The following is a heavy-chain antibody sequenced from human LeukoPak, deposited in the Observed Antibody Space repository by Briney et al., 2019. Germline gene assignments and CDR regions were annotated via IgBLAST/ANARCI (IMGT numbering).Heavy chain of an antibody. CDR3: AMKAVPRPRLHDAFDF. J-gene: IGHJ3*01. CDR2: IYSGGST. CDR1: GFTVSSNY. Sequence: GGSLRLSCAASGFTVSSNYMSWVRQAPGKGLEWVSVIYSGGSTYYTDSVKGRFTISRDNSKNTLYLQMNSLRADDTAVYYCAMKAVPRPRLHDAFDFWGQGTVVSVSS. V-gene: IGHV3-53*01. D-gene: IGHD5-24*01.